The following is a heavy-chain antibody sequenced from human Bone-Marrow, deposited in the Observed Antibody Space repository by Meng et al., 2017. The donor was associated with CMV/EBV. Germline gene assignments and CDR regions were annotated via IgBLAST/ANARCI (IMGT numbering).Heavy chain of an antibody. D-gene: IGHD4-17*01. CDR3: ARDLTDYADYVGFFDY. Sequence: GGSLRLSCAASGFTFSSYVMHWVRQAPGKGLEWVAAIWYDGSKKYYAASVKGRFTISRDNSKNTLYLQMHSLRAEDTAVYYCARDLTDYADYVGFFDYWGQGTLVTVSS. CDR2: IWYDGSKK. V-gene: IGHV3-33*01. CDR1: GFTFSSYV. J-gene: IGHJ4*02.